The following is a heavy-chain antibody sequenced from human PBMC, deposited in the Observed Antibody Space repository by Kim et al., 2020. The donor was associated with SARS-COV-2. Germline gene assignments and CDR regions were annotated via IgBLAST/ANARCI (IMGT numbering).Heavy chain of an antibody. J-gene: IGHJ4*02. V-gene: IGHV3-33*01. CDR2: IWYDGSNK. Sequence: GGSLRLSCAASGFTFSSYGMHWVRQAPGKGLEWVAVIWYDGSNKYYADSVKGRFTMSRDNSKNTLYLQMNSLRAEDTAVYYCARAREIGSSWGSLGYWGQGTLVTVSS. CDR3: ARAREIGSSWGSLGY. CDR1: GFTFSSYG. D-gene: IGHD6-13*01.